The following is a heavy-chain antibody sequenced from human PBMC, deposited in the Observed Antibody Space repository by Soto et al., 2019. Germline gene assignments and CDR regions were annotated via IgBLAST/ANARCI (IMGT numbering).Heavy chain of an antibody. CDR1: GGSISSTKYY. CDR2: IYYSGST. CDR3: ARRPPTTVTTAYYGMDV. D-gene: IGHD4-17*01. J-gene: IGHJ6*02. Sequence: PSETLSLTCTVSGGSISSTKYYWGWIRQPPGKGLEWIGSIYYSGSTYYNPSLKSRLTMSIDTSKNHFSLKLSSVTAADTAVYYCARRPPTTVTTAYYGMDVWGQGTTVTVSS. V-gene: IGHV4-39*02.